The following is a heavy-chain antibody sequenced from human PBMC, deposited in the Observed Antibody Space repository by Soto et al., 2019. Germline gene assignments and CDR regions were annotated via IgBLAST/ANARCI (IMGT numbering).Heavy chain of an antibody. V-gene: IGHV4-59*01. J-gene: IGHJ4*02. CDR3: ARHFIAAADIFDY. CDR2: IYYSGST. CDR1: GGSISSYY. Sequence: SETLSLTCTVSGGSISSYYWSWIRQPPGKGLEWIGYIYYSGSTNYNPSLKSRVTISVDTSKNQFSLKLSSVTAADTAVYYCARHFIAAADIFDYWGQGTLVTVSS. D-gene: IGHD6-13*01.